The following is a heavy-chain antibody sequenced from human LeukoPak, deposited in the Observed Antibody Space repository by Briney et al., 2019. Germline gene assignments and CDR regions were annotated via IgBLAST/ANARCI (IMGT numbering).Heavy chain of an antibody. CDR3: ARLVSYDVLTENFYKYYMDV. D-gene: IGHD3-9*01. CDR1: SGSISSNNYY. V-gene: IGHV4-39*01. CDR2: IYYTGST. Sequence: SETLSLTCTVSSGSISSNNYYWGWIRPPPGKGLEWVVSIYYTGSTFYNPSLKSRVTMSLYALKNQFTLKVTSVTATDTAVYYCARLVSYDVLTENFYKYYMDVWGKGTTVTVSS. J-gene: IGHJ6*03.